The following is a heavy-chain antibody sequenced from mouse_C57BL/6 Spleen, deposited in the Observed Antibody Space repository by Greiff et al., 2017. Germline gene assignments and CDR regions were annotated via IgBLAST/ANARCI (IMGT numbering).Heavy chain of an antibody. CDR1: GYAFSSYW. J-gene: IGHJ4*01. V-gene: IGHV1-80*01. Sequence: QVQLQQSGAELVKPGASVKISCKASGYAFSSYWMNWVKQRPGKGLEWIGQIYPGDGDTNYNGKVKGKATLTADKSSSTAYMQLSSLTSEDSAVYFCARGRIYDGYYGYAMDYWGQGTSVTVSS. CDR3: ARGRIYDGYYGYAMDY. CDR2: IYPGDGDT. D-gene: IGHD2-3*01.